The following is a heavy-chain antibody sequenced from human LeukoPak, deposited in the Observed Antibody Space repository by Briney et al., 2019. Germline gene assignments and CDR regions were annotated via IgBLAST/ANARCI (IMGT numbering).Heavy chain of an antibody. CDR1: GFTVSSKY. Sequence: GGSLRLSCAASGFTVSSKYMSWVRQAPGKGLEWVSVIYSGGDTYYADSVKGRFTISRDNSKNMIYLEMSSLKAEDTAVYYCARDVGVDSSTVWGQGTTVTVSS. D-gene: IGHD2-2*01. J-gene: IGHJ6*02. CDR3: ARDVGVDSSTV. V-gene: IGHV3-66*01. CDR2: IYSGGDT.